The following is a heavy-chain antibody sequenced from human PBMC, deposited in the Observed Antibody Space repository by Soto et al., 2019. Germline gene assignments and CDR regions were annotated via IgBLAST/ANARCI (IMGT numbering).Heavy chain of an antibody. CDR1: GFTFSSYG. J-gene: IGHJ6*02. D-gene: IGHD2-15*01. CDR3: AKDIVRDIVVVVAASGYYGMDV. Sequence: QVQLVESGGGVVQPGRSLRLSCAASGFTFSSYGMHWVRQAPGKGLEWVAVISYDGSNKYYADSVKGRFTISRDNSKNTLYLQRNSLRAEDTAVYYCAKDIVRDIVVVVAASGYYGMDVWGQGTTVTVSS. V-gene: IGHV3-30*18. CDR2: ISYDGSNK.